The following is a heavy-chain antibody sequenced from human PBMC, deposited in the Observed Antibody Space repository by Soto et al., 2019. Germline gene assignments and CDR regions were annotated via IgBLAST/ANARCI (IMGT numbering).Heavy chain of an antibody. CDR1: GFTFDDYG. D-gene: IGHD5-12*01. V-gene: IGHV3-20*04. J-gene: IGHJ6*02. Sequence: EVQLVESGGGVVRPGGSLRLSCAASGFTFDDYGMSWVRQAPGKGLEWVSGINWNGGSTGYADSVKGRFTISRDNAKNSLYLQMNSLRAEDTALYYCARVGGYCGYDYYYYYGMDVWGQGTTVTVSS. CDR2: INWNGGST. CDR3: ARVGGYCGYDYYYYYGMDV.